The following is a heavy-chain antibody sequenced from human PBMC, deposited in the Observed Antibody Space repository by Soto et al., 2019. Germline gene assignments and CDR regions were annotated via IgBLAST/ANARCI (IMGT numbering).Heavy chain of an antibody. V-gene: IGHV4-39*01. CDR2: IYYSGST. Sequence: QLQLQESGPGLVKPSETLSLTCTVSGGSISSSSYYWGWIRQPPGKGLEWIGSIYYSGSTYYNPSLKSRVTISVDTSKNQFSLKLSSVTAADTAVYYCARRGHAVDSDYWGQGTLVTVSS. D-gene: IGHD6-19*01. CDR1: GGSISSSSYY. J-gene: IGHJ4*02. CDR3: ARRGHAVDSDY.